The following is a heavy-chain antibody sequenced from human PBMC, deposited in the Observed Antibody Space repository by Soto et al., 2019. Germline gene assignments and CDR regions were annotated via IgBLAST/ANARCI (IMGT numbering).Heavy chain of an antibody. Sequence: PGGSLRLSCGGSGFTFSTYTMNWVRQAPGKGLEWVASITGDRSFTYYADSVKGRFTISRDDAKSSLFLPMNSLRVEDTAVYYCARDLYYGSGRPLGYWGQGTLVTVSS. D-gene: IGHD3-10*01. CDR2: ITGDRSFT. J-gene: IGHJ4*02. CDR3: ARDLYYGSGRPLGY. CDR1: GFTFSTYT. V-gene: IGHV3-21*01.